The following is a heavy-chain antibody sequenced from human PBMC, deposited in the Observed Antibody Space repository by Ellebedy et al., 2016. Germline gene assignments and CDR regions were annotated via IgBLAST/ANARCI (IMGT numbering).Heavy chain of an antibody. CDR1: GASITDFY. CDR3: AKWNGGWYAFEV. V-gene: IGHV4-59*01. D-gene: IGHD6-19*01. CDR2: VFHTGTT. J-gene: IGHJ3*01. Sequence: SETLSLTCAVSGASITDFYWNWIRRPPGKGLEWIGYVFHTGTTNYNPSLKSRVTMSVDTSKSQFSLRLTSVTAADTAVYYCAKWNGGWYAFEVWGQGTMVTVSS.